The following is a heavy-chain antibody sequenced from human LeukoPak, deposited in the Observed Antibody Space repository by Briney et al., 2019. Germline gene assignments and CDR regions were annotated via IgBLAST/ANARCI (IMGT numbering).Heavy chain of an antibody. Sequence: SETLPLTCAVYGGSFSGYYWSWIRQPPGKGLEWIGEINHSGSTNYNPSLKSRVTISVDTSKNQFSLKLSSVTAADTAVYYCATRILASAGTNWFDPLGPGNPGHRLL. D-gene: IGHD2-15*01. J-gene: IGHJ5*02. V-gene: IGHV4-34*01. CDR1: GGSFSGYY. CDR2: INHSGST. CDR3: ATRILASAGTNWFDP.